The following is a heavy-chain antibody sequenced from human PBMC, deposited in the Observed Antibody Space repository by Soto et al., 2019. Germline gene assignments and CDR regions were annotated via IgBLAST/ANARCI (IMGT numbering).Heavy chain of an antibody. V-gene: IGHV3-30-3*01. CDR1: GFTFSSYA. D-gene: IGHD4-17*01. CDR3: ARAHDYGDKRQGMDV. J-gene: IGHJ6*02. CDR2: ISYDGSNK. Sequence: QVQLVESGGGVVQPGRSLRLSCAASGFTFSSYAMHWVRQAPGKGLEWVAVISYDGSNKYYADSVKGRFTISRDNSKNTLYLQMNSLRAEDTAVYYCARAHDYGDKRQGMDVWGQGTTVTVSS.